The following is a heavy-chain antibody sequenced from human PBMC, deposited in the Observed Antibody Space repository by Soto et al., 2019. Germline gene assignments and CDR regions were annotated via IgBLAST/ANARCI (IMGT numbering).Heavy chain of an antibody. Sequence: SQTLSLTCAISGDSVSSNSAAWNWIRQSPSRGLEWLGRTYYRSKWYNDYAVSVKSRITINPDTSKNQFSLQLNSVTPEDTAVYYCARDWRIVGATRQPHYYGMDVWGQGTTVTVSS. CDR2: TYYRSKWYN. CDR1: GDSVSSNSAA. D-gene: IGHD1-26*01. CDR3: ARDWRIVGATRQPHYYGMDV. V-gene: IGHV6-1*01. J-gene: IGHJ6*02.